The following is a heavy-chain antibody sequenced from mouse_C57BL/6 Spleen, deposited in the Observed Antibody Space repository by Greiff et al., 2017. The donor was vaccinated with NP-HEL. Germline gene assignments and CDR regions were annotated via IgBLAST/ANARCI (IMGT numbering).Heavy chain of an antibody. CDR3: ASEPFITTVVDAMDD. V-gene: IGHV1-82*01. D-gene: IGHD1-1*01. CDR1: GYAFSSSW. J-gene: IGHJ4*01. Sequence: QVQLQQSGPELVKPGASVKISCKASGYAFSSSWMNWVKQRPGKGLEWIGRIYPGDGDTNYNGKFKGKATLTADKSSSTAYMQLSSLTSEDSAVYFCASEPFITTVVDAMDDWGQGTSVTVSS. CDR2: IYPGDGDT.